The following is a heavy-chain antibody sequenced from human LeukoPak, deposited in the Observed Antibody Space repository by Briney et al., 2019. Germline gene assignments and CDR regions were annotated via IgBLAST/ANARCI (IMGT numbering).Heavy chain of an antibody. CDR3: ATLTTHIVVVPAAIRRGYYYYGMDV. Sequence: ASVTVSCKVSGYTLTELSMHWVRQAPGKGLEWMGGFNHEVGETIYAQKFQGRVTMTEDTSTDTAYMELSSLRSEDTAVYYCATLTTHIVVVPAAIRRGYYYYGMDVWGQGTTVTVSS. D-gene: IGHD2-2*02. CDR1: GYTLTELS. V-gene: IGHV1-24*01. J-gene: IGHJ6*02. CDR2: FNHEVGET.